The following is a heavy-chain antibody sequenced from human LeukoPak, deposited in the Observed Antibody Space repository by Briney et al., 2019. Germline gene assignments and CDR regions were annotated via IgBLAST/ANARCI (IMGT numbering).Heavy chain of an antibody. CDR1: GFTFSSYG. CDR3: AKLYCSSTSCTYYYYYYMDV. J-gene: IGHJ6*03. Sequence: GGSLRLSCAASGFTFSSYGMHWVRQAPGKGLEWVAFIRYDGSNKYYADSVKGRFTISRDNSKNTLYLQMNSLRAEDTAVYYCAKLYCSSTSCTYYYYYYMDVWGKGTTVTVSS. V-gene: IGHV3-30*02. D-gene: IGHD2-2*01. CDR2: IRYDGSNK.